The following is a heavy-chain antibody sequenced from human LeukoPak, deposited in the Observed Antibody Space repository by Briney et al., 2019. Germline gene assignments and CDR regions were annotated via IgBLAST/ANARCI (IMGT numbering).Heavy chain of an antibody. J-gene: IGHJ4*02. V-gene: IGHV3-53*01. CDR2: LYTGGST. CDR3: ARGGGSTAFDY. D-gene: IGHD3-16*01. Sequence: GGSLRLSCAASGFTVSSNYMSWVRQAPGKGLEWVSVLYTGGSTYYADSVKGRFTISRDNSKDTLYLQMNSLRAEDTAVYYCARGGGSTAFDYWGQGTLVTVSS. CDR1: GFTVSSNY.